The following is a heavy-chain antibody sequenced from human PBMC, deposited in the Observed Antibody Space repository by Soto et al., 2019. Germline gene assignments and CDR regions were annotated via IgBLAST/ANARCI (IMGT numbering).Heavy chain of an antibody. CDR1: GGSISSSNW. Sequence: SETLPLTCAVSGGSISSSNWWSWVRQPPGKGLEWIGEIYHSGSTNYNPSLKSRVTISVDKSKNQFSLKLSSVTAADTAVYYCARESSSWDDYYYYGMDVWGQGTTVTVSS. CDR2: IYHSGST. J-gene: IGHJ6*02. D-gene: IGHD6-13*01. CDR3: ARESSSWDDYYYYGMDV. V-gene: IGHV4-4*02.